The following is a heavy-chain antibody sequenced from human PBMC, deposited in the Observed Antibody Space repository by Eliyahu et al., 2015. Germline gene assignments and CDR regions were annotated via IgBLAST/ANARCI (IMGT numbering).Heavy chain of an antibody. Sequence: QVQLVESGGGVVQPGRSLRLSCAASGFTFSSYGMPWXRQAPGKGLGWVAVISYDGSNKYYADSVKGRFTISRDNSKNTLYLQMNSLRAEDTAVYYCAREGVNPVRGSSWYRRWGRFDYWGQGTLVTVSS. D-gene: IGHD6-13*01. CDR1: GFTFSSYG. CDR3: AREGVNPVRGSSWYRRWGRFDY. J-gene: IGHJ4*02. CDR2: ISYDGSNK. V-gene: IGHV3-30*03.